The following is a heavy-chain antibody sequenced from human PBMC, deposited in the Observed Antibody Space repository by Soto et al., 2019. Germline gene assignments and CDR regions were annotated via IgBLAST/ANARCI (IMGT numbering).Heavy chain of an antibody. J-gene: IGHJ5*02. CDR1: GGSISNYD. D-gene: IGHD7-27*01. Sequence: SETLSLTCTVSGGSISNYDWGWIRQPPGTGLEYIGYIYYSGSTNYNPSLKSRVTISVDTSKNQFSLKLNSVTAADTAFYYCARGGGTGNWFDPSGQGTLVTLSS. CDR3: ARGGGTGNWFDP. CDR2: IYYSGST. V-gene: IGHV4-59*01.